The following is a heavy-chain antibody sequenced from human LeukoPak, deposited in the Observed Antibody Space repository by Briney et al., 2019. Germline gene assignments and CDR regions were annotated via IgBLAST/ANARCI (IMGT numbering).Heavy chain of an antibody. V-gene: IGHV3-23*01. CDR2: ITGSGGDT. Sequence: GGSLRLSCAASGFTFSSYTMNWVRQGPGKGLEWVSAITGSGGDTHYADSVKGRFTISRDNSKNTLYLQMNSLRAEDTAVYYCASSSWYSYYFDYWGQGTLVTVSS. D-gene: IGHD6-13*01. CDR3: ASSSWYSYYFDY. CDR1: GFTFSSYT. J-gene: IGHJ4*02.